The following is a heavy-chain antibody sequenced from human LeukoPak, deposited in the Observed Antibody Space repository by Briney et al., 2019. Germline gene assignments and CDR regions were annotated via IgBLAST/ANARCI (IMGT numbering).Heavy chain of an antibody. V-gene: IGHV1-8*01. D-gene: IGHD4-23*01. CDR2: MNPNSGNT. J-gene: IGHJ5*02. CDR1: GYTFTNYD. Sequence: ASVKVSCKASGYTFTNYDLNWVRQATGQGPEWKGWMNPNSGNTGYAQKFQGRVTLTRSTSVSTAYMELRSLTSEDTAIYYCARDYGGNSGWFDPWGQGTLVTVSS. CDR3: ARDYGGNSGWFDP.